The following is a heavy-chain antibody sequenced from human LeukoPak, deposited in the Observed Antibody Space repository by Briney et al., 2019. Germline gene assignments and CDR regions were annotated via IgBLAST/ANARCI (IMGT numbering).Heavy chain of an antibody. V-gene: IGHV3-7*01. D-gene: IGHD3-10*01. CDR3: ARDLRFRDDH. CDR1: GFSLSGYW. Sequence: QSGGSLRLSCVASGFSLSGYWMTWVRQAPGRGLEWVANVKQDGSETYYMDSLRGRFTISRDNAKNSVYLQMNSLRAEDTAVYYCARDLRFRDDHWGQGTLVTVSS. J-gene: IGHJ4*02. CDR2: VKQDGSET.